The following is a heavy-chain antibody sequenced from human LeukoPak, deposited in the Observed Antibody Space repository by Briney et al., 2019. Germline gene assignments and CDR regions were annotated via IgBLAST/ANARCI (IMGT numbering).Heavy chain of an antibody. J-gene: IGHJ4*02. CDR2: INPSGGSA. D-gene: IGHD2-21*01. Sequence: ASVKVSCKASGYTFTNYYIHWVRQPPGQGLEWMGTINPSGGSASHAQKFQGRVTMTRDTSTSTVYMELSSLRSEDTAVYYCAKNRLAGVMYETDYWGQGTLVTVSS. CDR3: AKNRLAGVMYETDY. V-gene: IGHV1-46*01. CDR1: GYTFTNYY.